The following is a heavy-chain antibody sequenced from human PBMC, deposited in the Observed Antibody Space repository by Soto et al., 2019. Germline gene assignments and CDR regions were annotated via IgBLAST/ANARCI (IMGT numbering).Heavy chain of an antibody. CDR1: GFSFSSYA. V-gene: IGHV3-30-3*01. D-gene: IGHD6-19*01. CDR2: ISHDGINK. J-gene: IGHJ5*02. CDR3: ARGMYRSAYFVKWFDP. Sequence: QVRLVESGGGVVQPGRSLRLSCTASGFSFSSYAMYWFRQPPGKGLEWVAVISHDGINKHYADSVKGRVTVSRDNSNHSRDLQLNSLRGEDTAMYYCARGMYRSAYFVKWFDPWGQGTLVTVSS.